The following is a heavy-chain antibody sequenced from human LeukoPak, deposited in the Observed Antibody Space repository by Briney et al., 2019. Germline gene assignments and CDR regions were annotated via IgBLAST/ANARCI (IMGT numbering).Heavy chain of an antibody. CDR2: ISGSGGLT. V-gene: IGHV3-23*01. Sequence: GRSLRLSCAASGFPFNSYVMTWVRQAPRKGLEGGSVISGSGGLTYHADSVKSPFTVSRDNSKNTLYLQMNSLRAEDTAVYSCAKGYYAYIWGSYRSDAYDIWGQGTMVTVSS. D-gene: IGHD3-16*02. CDR3: AKGYYAYIWGSYRSDAYDI. CDR1: GFPFNSYV. J-gene: IGHJ3*02.